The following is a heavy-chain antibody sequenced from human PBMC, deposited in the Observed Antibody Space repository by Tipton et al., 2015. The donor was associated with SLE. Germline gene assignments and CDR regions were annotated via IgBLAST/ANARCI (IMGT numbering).Heavy chain of an antibody. CDR2: IKQDGREK. V-gene: IGHV3-7*01. J-gene: IGHJ4*02. CDR3: ASAPPTPRYCSGGSCRRDY. D-gene: IGHD2-15*01. Sequence: SLRLSCAASGFTFSSYWMSWVRQAPGKGLEWVANIKQDGREKYYVDSVKGRFTISRDNAKNSLYLQMNSLRAEDTAVYYCASAPPTPRYCSGGSCRRDYWGQGTLVTVSS. CDR1: GFTFSSYW.